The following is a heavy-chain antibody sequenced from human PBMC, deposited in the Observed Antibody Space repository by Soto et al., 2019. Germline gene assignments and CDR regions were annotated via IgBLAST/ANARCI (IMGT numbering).Heavy chain of an antibody. J-gene: IGHJ5*02. CDR3: ARDRVEMATSGWFDP. V-gene: IGHV1-18*04. CDR2: ISAYNGNT. CDR1: GYTFTSYG. Sequence: QVQLVQSGAEVKKPGASVKVSCKASGYTFTSYGISWVRQAPGQGLEWMGWISAYNGNTKYSQKFQGRVTITRDTSASTAYMELSSLRSEDTAVYYCARDRVEMATSGWFDPWGQGTLVTVSS. D-gene: IGHD5-12*01.